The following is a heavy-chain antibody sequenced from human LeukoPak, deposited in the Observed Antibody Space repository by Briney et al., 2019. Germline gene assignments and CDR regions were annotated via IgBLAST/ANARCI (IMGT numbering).Heavy chain of an antibody. D-gene: IGHD5-18*01. CDR3: ATHGHSYGYYYFDY. CDR2: IYYTGST. J-gene: IGHJ4*02. CDR1: GTSISSHY. Sequence: SQRLSLTCTVSGTSISSHYWNWIRQPPGKGLEWIGYIYYTGSTNYNSSLKSRVTISLDTSKYQFSLRLSSVTAADTSVYYWATHGHSYGYYYFDYWGQGTLVTVSS. V-gene: IGHV4-59*08.